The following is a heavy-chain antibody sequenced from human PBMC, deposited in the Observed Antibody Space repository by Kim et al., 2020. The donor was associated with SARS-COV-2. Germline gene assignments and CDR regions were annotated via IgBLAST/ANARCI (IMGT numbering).Heavy chain of an antibody. V-gene: IGHV3-30*18. CDR1: GFTFSSYG. D-gene: IGHD3-10*01. CDR2: ISYDGSNK. Sequence: GGSLRLSCAASGFTFSSYGMHWVRQAPGKGLEWVAVISYDGSNKYYADSVKGRFTISRDNSKNTLYLQMNSLRAEDTAVYYCAKNPERFGELLFFWFDPWGQGTLVTVSS. CDR3: AKNPERFGELLFFWFDP. J-gene: IGHJ5*02.